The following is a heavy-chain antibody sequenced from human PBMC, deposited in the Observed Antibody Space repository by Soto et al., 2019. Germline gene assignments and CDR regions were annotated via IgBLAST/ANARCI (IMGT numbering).Heavy chain of an antibody. V-gene: IGHV3-66*01. CDR3: ARYIGYCSGGSCYSEDYYYYMDV. J-gene: IGHJ6*03. D-gene: IGHD2-15*01. CDR1: GFTVSSNY. Sequence: PGGSLRLSCAASGFTVSSNYMSWVRQAPGKGLEWVSVIYSGGSTYYADSVKGRFTISRDNSKNTLYLQMNSLRAEDTAVYYCARYIGYCSGGSCYSEDYYYYMDVWGKGTTVTVSS. CDR2: IYSGGST.